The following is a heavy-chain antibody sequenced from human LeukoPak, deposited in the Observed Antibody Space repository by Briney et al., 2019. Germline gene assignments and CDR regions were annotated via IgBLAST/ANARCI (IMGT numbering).Heavy chain of an antibody. CDR2: ISAYNGNT. D-gene: IGHD1-1*01. V-gene: IGHV1-18*01. Sequence: ASXKVSCKASGYTFTSYGISWVRQAPGQGVEWMGWISAYNGNTNCAQKLQGRVTMTTDTSTSTAYMELRSLRSDDTAVYYCARDPGTTSFEYWGQGTLVTVSS. CDR1: GYTFTSYG. CDR3: ARDPGTTSFEY. J-gene: IGHJ4*02.